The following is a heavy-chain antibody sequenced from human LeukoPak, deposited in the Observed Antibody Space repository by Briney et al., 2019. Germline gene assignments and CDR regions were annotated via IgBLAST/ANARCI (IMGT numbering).Heavy chain of an antibody. Sequence: KPGGSLRLSCAASGFTFSSYSMNWVRQAPGKGLEWVSSISSSSSYIYYADSVKGRFTISRDNAKNSLYLQMNSLRAEDTAVYYCARDRGGYYSSSWDFDYWGQGTLVTVSS. CDR3: ARDRGGYYSSSWDFDY. CDR1: GFTFSSYS. J-gene: IGHJ4*02. D-gene: IGHD6-13*01. V-gene: IGHV3-21*01. CDR2: ISSSSSYI.